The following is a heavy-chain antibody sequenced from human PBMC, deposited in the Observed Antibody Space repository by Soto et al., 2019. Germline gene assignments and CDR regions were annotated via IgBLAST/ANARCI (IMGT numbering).Heavy chain of an antibody. D-gene: IGHD2-8*01. Sequence: ASVKVSCKVSGYTLTELSMHWVRQAPGKGLEWMGGFDPEDGETIYAQKFQGRATMTEDTSTDTAYMELSSLRSEDTAVYYCARMDYYYYGMDVWGQGTTVTVSS. CDR1: GYTLTELS. J-gene: IGHJ6*02. CDR3: ARMDYYYYGMDV. V-gene: IGHV1-24*01. CDR2: FDPEDGET.